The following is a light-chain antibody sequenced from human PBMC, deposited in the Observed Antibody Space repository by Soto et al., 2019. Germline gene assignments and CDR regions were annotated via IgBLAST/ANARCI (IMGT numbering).Light chain of an antibody. CDR3: LQDYNYPWT. Sequence: AIQMTQSPSSLSASVGDRVNITCRASQGIRNDLGWYQQKPGKAPKLLIYAASTLQSGVPSRFSGSGSGTDFTLSISSLQPEDFATYFCLQDYNYPWTFGQGTKVEIK. CDR1: QGIRND. J-gene: IGKJ1*01. CDR2: AAS. V-gene: IGKV1-6*01.